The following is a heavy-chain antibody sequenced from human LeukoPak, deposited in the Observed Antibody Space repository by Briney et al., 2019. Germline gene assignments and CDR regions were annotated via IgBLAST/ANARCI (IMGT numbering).Heavy chain of an antibody. CDR3: ASPGWSDALDM. CDR1: GFTFRSYG. J-gene: IGHJ3*02. Sequence: EGSLRLSCAASGFTFRSYGMHWVRQAPGKGLVWVSRISSDGTSTIYADSVKGRFTISRDNAKNTLYLQLDSLRAEDTAIYYCASPGWSDALDMWGQGTRVTVSS. D-gene: IGHD2-15*01. CDR2: ISSDGTST. V-gene: IGHV3-74*01.